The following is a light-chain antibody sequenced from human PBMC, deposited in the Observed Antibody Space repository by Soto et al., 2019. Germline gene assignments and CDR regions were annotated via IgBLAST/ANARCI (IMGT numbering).Light chain of an antibody. V-gene: IGLV2-14*01. CDR3: SSYTSSSSDV. J-gene: IGLJ1*01. Sequence: QSALTQPASVSGSPGQSITISCTGTSSDVGGYNYVSWYQQHPGKAPKLMIYEVSNRPSGVSNRFSGSKSGNTASLTISGLQAEDEADYDCSSYTSSSSDVLGSGTKLTVL. CDR1: SSDVGGYNY. CDR2: EVS.